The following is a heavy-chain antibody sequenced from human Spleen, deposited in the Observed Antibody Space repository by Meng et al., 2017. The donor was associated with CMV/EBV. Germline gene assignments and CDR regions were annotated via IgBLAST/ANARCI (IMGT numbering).Heavy chain of an antibody. D-gene: IGHD3-16*01. V-gene: IGHV3-21*01. CDR3: ARDGRGYFQH. Sequence: GGSLRLSCAASGFTVSTNYMTWVRQTPGKGLEWVSSISSSSSYTYYADSVKGRFTISRDNAKNSLYLQMNSLRAEDTAVYYCARDGRGYFQHWGQGTLVTVSS. CDR1: GFTVSTNY. CDR2: ISSSSSYT. J-gene: IGHJ1*01.